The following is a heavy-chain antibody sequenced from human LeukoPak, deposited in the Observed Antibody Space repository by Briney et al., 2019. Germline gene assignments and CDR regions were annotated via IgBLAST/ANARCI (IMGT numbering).Heavy chain of an antibody. D-gene: IGHD1-26*01. CDR2: IYYSGST. CDR3: ARAEWEYYFDY. J-gene: IGHJ4*02. CDR1: GGSISNYY. Sequence: SETLSLTCTVSGGSISNYYWSWIRQPPGKGLEWIGYIYYSGSTNYNPSLKSRVTISVDTSKNQFSLKLSSVTAADTAVYYCARAEWEYYFDYWGQGTLVTVSS. V-gene: IGHV4-59*01.